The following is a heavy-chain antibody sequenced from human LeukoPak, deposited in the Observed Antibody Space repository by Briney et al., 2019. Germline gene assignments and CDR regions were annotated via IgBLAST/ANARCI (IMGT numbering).Heavy chain of an antibody. D-gene: IGHD2-2*01. Sequence: GGSLRLSCAASGFTFSSYWMNWARQAPGKGLEWVANIKQDGSEKYYVDSVKGRFTISRDNSKNTLYLQMNSLRAEDTAVYYCAKNKGGYCSSTSCYWFDYWGQGTLVTVSS. V-gene: IGHV3-7*03. CDR3: AKNKGGYCSSTSCYWFDY. J-gene: IGHJ4*02. CDR2: IKQDGSEK. CDR1: GFTFSSYW.